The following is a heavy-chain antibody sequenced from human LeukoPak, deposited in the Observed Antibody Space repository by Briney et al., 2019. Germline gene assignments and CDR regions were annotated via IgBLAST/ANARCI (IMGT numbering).Heavy chain of an antibody. CDR2: INHCGST. D-gene: IGHD2-21*01. CDR1: GGSFRGDY. Sequence: PSETLLLTCAVYGGSFRGDYWSWIRQPPGTGLEWNGEINHCGSTNYNPSLKSRVTISVDTSKNQFSLKLSSVSAADTAVYYCARRKVFLRHGGDIWGQGTMVTVSS. V-gene: IGHV4-34*01. J-gene: IGHJ3*02. CDR3: ARRKVFLRHGGDI.